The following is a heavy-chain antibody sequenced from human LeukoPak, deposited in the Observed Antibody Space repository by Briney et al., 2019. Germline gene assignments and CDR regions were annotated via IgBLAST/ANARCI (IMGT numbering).Heavy chain of an antibody. CDR2: IYYSGST. CDR3: ARESDDYYDSSGQWYFDL. V-gene: IGHV4-59*11. CDR1: GGSISSHY. J-gene: IGHJ2*01. D-gene: IGHD3-22*01. Sequence: SETLSLTCTVSGGSISSHYWSWIRQPPGKGLEWIGYIYYSGSTNYNPSLKSRVTISVDTSKNQFSLKLSSVTAADTAVYYCARESDDYYDSSGQWYFDLWGRGTLVTVSS.